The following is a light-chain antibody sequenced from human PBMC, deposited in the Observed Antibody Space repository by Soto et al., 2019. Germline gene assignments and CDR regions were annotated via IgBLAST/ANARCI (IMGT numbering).Light chain of an antibody. CDR2: GAS. CDR1: QSVSSN. CDR3: QQYNNWPLT. Sequence: EIVMTQTPATLSVSPGERATLSCRASQSVSSNLAWYQQKPGQAPRLLIYGASTRAAGIPARFSGSGSGTDFTLTVSSLQSEDFAVYDGQQYNNWPLTFGGGTKVEIK. J-gene: IGKJ4*01. V-gene: IGKV3-15*01.